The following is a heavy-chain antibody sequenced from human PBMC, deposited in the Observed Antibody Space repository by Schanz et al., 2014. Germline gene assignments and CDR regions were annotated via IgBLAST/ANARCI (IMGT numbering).Heavy chain of an antibody. Sequence: EVQLVESGGCLVQPGGSLRLSCAASGFTFSTYSMNWVRQAPGKGLEWVSYISRSSSTIYYADSVKGRFTISRDNAKNSLYLQMNSLRDEDTAVYFCAKSYDTSGYSGFDYWGQGTLVTVSS. CDR2: ISRSSSTI. CDR3: AKSYDTSGYSGFDY. CDR1: GFTFSTYS. J-gene: IGHJ4*02. V-gene: IGHV3-48*02. D-gene: IGHD3-22*01.